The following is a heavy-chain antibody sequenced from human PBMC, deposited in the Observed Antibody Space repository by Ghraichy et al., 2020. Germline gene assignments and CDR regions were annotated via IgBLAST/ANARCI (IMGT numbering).Heavy chain of an antibody. CDR2: IHFRGGT. V-gene: IGHV4-59*01. D-gene: IGHD3-22*01. Sequence: SETLSLTCSVSGVSMNTYYWSWIRQPPGGGLQWIGYIHFRGGTTFNASLKSRVSMSLDSSKNQSSLQLTSVTAADTAVYYCATAYFDSSGYRFGGEVELEHWGQGTLVTVSS. CDR1: GVSMNTYY. CDR3: ATAYFDSSGYRFGGEVELEH. J-gene: IGHJ1*01.